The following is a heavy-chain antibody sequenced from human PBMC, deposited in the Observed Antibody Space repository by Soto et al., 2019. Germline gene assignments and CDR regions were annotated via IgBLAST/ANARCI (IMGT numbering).Heavy chain of an antibody. CDR2: IYWDDDK. D-gene: IGHD3-3*01. CDR3: AHRVLRTVFGLVTTTAIYFDF. CDR1: GFSLTTSGVG. V-gene: IGHV2-5*02. J-gene: IGHJ4*02. Sequence: QITLNESGPTVVRPTETLTLTCRFSGFSLTTSGVGVGWIRQSPGKAPEWLALIYWDDDKRYSASLKIRLTIPKDTSKNLVVLTVSDLDPTDTATYYCAHRVLRTVFGLVTTTAIYFDFWGQGTPVAVSS.